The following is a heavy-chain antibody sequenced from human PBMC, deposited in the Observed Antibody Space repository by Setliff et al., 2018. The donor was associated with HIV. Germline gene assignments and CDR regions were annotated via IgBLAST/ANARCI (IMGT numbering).Heavy chain of an antibody. D-gene: IGHD3-16*01. J-gene: IGHJ4*02. CDR2: INGDGDST. Sequence: GGSLRLSCAASGFTFSSYGMHWVRQAPGKGLEWVSGINGDGDSTYYAGSVKGRFTISRDNSKNTLYLQMNSLRAEDTAVYYCAKDYYDFVWGSSLAYWGQGTLVTVSS. CDR3: AKDYYDFVWGSSLAY. V-gene: IGHV3-23*01. CDR1: GFTFSSYG.